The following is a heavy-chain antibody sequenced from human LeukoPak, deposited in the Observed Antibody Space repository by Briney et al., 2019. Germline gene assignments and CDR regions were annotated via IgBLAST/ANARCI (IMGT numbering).Heavy chain of an antibody. Sequence: PGGSPRLSCAASGFTFSIYSMNWVRQAPGKGLEWVSSISSSSSYIYYADSVKGRFTISRDSAKNSLYLQMNSLRAEDTAVYYCARVSYRYSKPDYWGQGTLVTVSS. CDR2: ISSSSSYI. CDR1: GFTFSIYS. V-gene: IGHV3-21*01. J-gene: IGHJ4*02. D-gene: IGHD6-13*01. CDR3: ARVSYRYSKPDY.